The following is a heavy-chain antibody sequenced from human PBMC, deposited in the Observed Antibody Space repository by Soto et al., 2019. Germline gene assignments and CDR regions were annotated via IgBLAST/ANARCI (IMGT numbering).Heavy chain of an antibody. CDR2: IYYSGST. V-gene: IGHV4-39*01. CDR1: GGSISSSSYY. Sequence: SETLSLPCTVSGGSISSSSYYWGWIRQPPGKGLEWIGSIYYSGSTYYNPSLKSRVTISVDTSKNQFSLKLSSVTAADTAMYYCARQVEQLAAFDYWGQGTLVTVSS. CDR3: ARQVEQLAAFDY. D-gene: IGHD6-6*01. J-gene: IGHJ4*02.